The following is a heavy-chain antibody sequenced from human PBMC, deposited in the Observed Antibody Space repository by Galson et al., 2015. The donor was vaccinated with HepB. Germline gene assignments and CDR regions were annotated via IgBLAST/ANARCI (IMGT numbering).Heavy chain of an antibody. CDR1: GFTFSSYW. Sequence: SLRLSCAASGFTFSSYWMHWVRQAPGKGLVWVSRIKTDGSYTSYADSVKGRFTISRDNAKNTAYLEMNSLRTEDTSIYYCVRSSNFDTWGQGTLVTVSS. J-gene: IGHJ4*02. V-gene: IGHV3-74*01. D-gene: IGHD2-2*01. CDR3: VRSSNFDT. CDR2: IKTDGSYT.